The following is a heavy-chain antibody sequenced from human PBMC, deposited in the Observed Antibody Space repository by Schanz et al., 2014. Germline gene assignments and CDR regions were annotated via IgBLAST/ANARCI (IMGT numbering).Heavy chain of an antibody. D-gene: IGHD3-16*01. V-gene: IGHV3-9*01. CDR1: GFTFDDYA. J-gene: IGHJ6*02. Sequence: LVESGGGLVKPGGSLRLSCAASGFTFDDYAMHWVRQAPGKGLEWVSGISWNSSSIGYADSVKGRFTISRDDAKNALYLQMNSLRPEDTALYYCAKERQNRVNRVGYFYGMDVGGQGAAVTGSS. CDR2: ISWNSSSI. CDR3: AKERQNRVNRVGYFYGMDV.